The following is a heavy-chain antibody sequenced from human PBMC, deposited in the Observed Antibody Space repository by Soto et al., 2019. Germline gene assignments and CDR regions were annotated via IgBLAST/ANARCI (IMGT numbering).Heavy chain of an antibody. Sequence: QVQLVQSGAEVKKPGASVKVSCKASGYTFTTYVMHWVRQAPGQRLEWMGWINDGNDNTKYSQKFQGRVTITRDTSASTVYMELSSLSSEDTAVYYCARVGQYYYGMDVWGQGTTVTVPS. CDR1: GYTFTTYV. D-gene: IGHD3-3*01. V-gene: IGHV1-3*01. J-gene: IGHJ6*02. CDR3: ARVGQYYYGMDV. CDR2: INDGNDNT.